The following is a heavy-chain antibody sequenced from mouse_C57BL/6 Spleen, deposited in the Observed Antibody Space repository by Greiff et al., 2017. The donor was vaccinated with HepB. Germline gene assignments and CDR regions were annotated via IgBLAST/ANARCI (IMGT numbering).Heavy chain of an antibody. Sequence: QVQLQQSGPGLVQPSQSLSITCTVSGFSLTSYGVHWVRQSPGKGLEWLGVIWSGGSTDYNAAFISRLSISKDNSKSQVFFKMNSLQADDTAIYYCARKDDGYWYFDVWGTGTTVTVSS. CDR2: IWSGGST. J-gene: IGHJ1*03. CDR1: GFSLTSYG. CDR3: ARKDDGYWYFDV. D-gene: IGHD2-3*01. V-gene: IGHV2-2*01.